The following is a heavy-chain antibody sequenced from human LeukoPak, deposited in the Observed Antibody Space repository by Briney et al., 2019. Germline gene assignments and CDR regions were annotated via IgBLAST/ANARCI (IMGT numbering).Heavy chain of an antibody. Sequence: ASVKVSCKASGYTVTSYYMHWVRQAPGQGLEWMGIINPSGGSTSYAQKLQGRVTMTRDTSTSTVYMELSSLRSEDTAVYYCARALYCSGGSCDNRAFDIWGQGTMVTVSS. CDR3: ARALYCSGGSCDNRAFDI. CDR2: INPSGGST. J-gene: IGHJ3*02. V-gene: IGHV1-46*01. CDR1: GYTVTSYY. D-gene: IGHD2-15*01.